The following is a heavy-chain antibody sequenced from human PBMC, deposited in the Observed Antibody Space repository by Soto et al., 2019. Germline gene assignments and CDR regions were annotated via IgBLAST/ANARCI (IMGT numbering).Heavy chain of an antibody. CDR1: GGSFSGYY. D-gene: IGHD3-10*01. J-gene: IGHJ5*02. Sequence: QVQLQQWGAGLLKPSETLSLTCAVYGGSFSGYYWSWIRQPPGKGLEWIGEINHSGSTNYNPSLKRRVTISVDTSKNQFSLKLSSVTAADTAVYYCARVRRRVRGVIISNWFDPWGQGTLVTVSS. V-gene: IGHV4-34*01. CDR2: INHSGST. CDR3: ARVRRRVRGVIISNWFDP.